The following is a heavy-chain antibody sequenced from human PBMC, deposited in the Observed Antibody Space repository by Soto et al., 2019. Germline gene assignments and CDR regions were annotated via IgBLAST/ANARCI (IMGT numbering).Heavy chain of an antibody. V-gene: IGHV3-11*01. Sequence: QVQLVESGGGLVKTSESLTIACAASGFTFSDYYMSWVRQAPGKGLECVSYISSRGNTIYYAVSVKGRFTISRDNAKNSVYLQMSSLRAEDTALYFCAKMSSENYYDPVFSWGQGTLVTVSS. CDR3: AKMSSENYYDPVFS. CDR1: GFTFSDYY. CDR2: ISSRGNTI. D-gene: IGHD3-22*01. J-gene: IGHJ4*02.